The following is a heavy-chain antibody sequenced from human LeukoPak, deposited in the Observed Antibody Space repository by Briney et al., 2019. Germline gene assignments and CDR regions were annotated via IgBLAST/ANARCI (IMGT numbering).Heavy chain of an antibody. J-gene: IGHJ4*02. CDR1: GYTFSRYG. V-gene: IGHV1-18*01. D-gene: IGHD3-10*01. Sequence: ASVKVSCKASGYTFSRYGISWVRQAPGQGLEWMGWISGYNGHTKYAQKVQGRVTMSTDTSTSTVYMELRSLISDDTGVYYCARGQTNRLLWVGELVSNINPFDYWGQGSLVTVSS. CDR2: ISGYNGHT. CDR3: ARGQTNRLLWVGELVSNINPFDY.